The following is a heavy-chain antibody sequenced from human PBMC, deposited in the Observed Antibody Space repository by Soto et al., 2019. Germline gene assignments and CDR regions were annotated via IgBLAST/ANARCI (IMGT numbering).Heavy chain of an antibody. V-gene: IGHV3-30-3*01. J-gene: IGHJ5*02. D-gene: IGHD1-26*01. Sequence: LKISCAASGFTFSSYAMHWVRQAPGKGLEWVAVISYDGSNKYYADSVKGRFTISRDNSKNTLYLQMNSLRAEDTAVYYCARDEGESYFNWFDPWGQGTLVTVSS. CDR1: GFTFSSYA. CDR3: ARDEGESYFNWFDP. CDR2: ISYDGSNK.